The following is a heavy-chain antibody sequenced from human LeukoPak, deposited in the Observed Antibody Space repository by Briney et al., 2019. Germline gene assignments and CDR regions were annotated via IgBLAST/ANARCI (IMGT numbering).Heavy chain of an antibody. V-gene: IGHV3-21*01. Sequence: GGSLRLSCAASGFTFSSYSMNWVRQAPGRGLEWVSSISSSSSYIYYADSVKGRFTISRDNAKNSLYLQMNSLRAEDTAVYYCARDARSGYFIDYWGQGTLVTVSS. CDR3: ARDARSGYFIDY. CDR1: GFTFSSYS. D-gene: IGHD5-12*01. CDR2: ISSSSSYI. J-gene: IGHJ4*02.